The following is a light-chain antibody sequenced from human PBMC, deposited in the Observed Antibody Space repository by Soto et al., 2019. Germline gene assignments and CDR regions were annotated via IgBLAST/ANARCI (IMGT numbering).Light chain of an antibody. Sequence: QSALTQPPSASGSPGQSVTISCTGSSSDIGGSNLVSWYQQHPGKAPKPIIYEGTARPSGVPDRFSGSKSGNTASLTVSGLQAEDEDDHYCSSHAGSDNYVLFGGGTKLTVL. CDR3: SSHAGSDNYVL. CDR1: SSDIGGSNL. CDR2: EGT. V-gene: IGLV2-8*01. J-gene: IGLJ2*01.